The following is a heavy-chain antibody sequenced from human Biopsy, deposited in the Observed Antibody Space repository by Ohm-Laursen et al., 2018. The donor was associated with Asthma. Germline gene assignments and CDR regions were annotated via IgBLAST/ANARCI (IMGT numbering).Heavy chain of an antibody. CDR3: AKDRVAGRSYYFDY. D-gene: IGHD6-13*01. J-gene: IGHJ4*02. Sequence: SLRLSCSASGFNFHNYGMNWVRQAPGKGLEWVAQILFDGRKINYPDSVKGRFTISRDNSKNMVYLQMNSLRPEDTAVYYCAKDRVAGRSYYFDYWGQGSLVSVSS. CDR2: ILFDGRKI. V-gene: IGHV3-30*18. CDR1: GFNFHNYG.